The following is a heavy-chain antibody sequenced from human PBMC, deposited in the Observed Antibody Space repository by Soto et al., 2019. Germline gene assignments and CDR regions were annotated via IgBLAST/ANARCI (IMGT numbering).Heavy chain of an antibody. J-gene: IGHJ6*02. CDR2: INHSGST. V-gene: IGHV4-34*01. Sequence: SETLSLTCAVYCGSFSGYYWSWIRQPPGKGLEWIGEINHSGSTNYNPSLKSRVTISVDTSKNQFSLKPSSVTAADTAVYYCASPFYDYKHYYGMDVWGQGTTVTVSS. CDR3: ASPFYDYKHYYGMDV. CDR1: CGSFSGYY. D-gene: IGHD4-4*01.